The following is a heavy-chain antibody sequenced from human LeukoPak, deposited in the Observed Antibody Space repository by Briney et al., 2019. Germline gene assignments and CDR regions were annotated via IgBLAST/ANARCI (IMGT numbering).Heavy chain of an antibody. CDR2: IYSGGST. CDR3: ARDSPLYSGSRAANYGMDV. V-gene: IGHV3-53*01. J-gene: IGHJ6*02. D-gene: IGHD1-26*01. CDR1: GFTVSSNY. Sequence: PGGSLRLSCAASGFTVSSNYMSWVRQAPGKGLEWVSVIYSGGSTYYADSVKGRFTISRDNSKNTLYLQMNSLRAEDTAVYYCARDSPLYSGSRAANYGMDVWGQGTTVTVSS.